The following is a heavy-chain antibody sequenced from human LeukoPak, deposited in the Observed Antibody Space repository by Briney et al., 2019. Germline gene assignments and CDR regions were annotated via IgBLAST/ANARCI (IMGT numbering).Heavy chain of an antibody. CDR2: VSGYNGKT. V-gene: IGHV1-18*01. CDR1: GYNFSDYG. J-gene: IGHJ4*02. D-gene: IGHD3-3*01. CDR3: ARDGITITVPAPVF. Sequence: GASVKDSCKASGYNFSDYGIIWMRQAHGQGLEWMGWVSGYNGKTRYPHQCEGRLTLTTDTSTTTAYMDLTDLGSDDTAVYYCARDGITITVPAPVFWGQGTLVTVSS.